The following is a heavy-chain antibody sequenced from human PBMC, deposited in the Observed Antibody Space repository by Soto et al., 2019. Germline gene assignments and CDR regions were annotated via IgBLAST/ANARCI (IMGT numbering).Heavy chain of an antibody. D-gene: IGHD3-22*01. V-gene: IGHV3-48*01. CDR2: ISTSGSTI. CDR3: ARDIGRYYDEFDY. J-gene: IGHJ4*02. CDR1: GFTFSSFS. Sequence: PGGSLRLSCAASGFTFSSFSMNWVRQAPGKGLGWVSYISTSGSTIYYADSVKGRFTISRDNVKNSLYLQMNSLRAEDTAVYYCARDIGRYYDEFDYWGQGTLVTVSS.